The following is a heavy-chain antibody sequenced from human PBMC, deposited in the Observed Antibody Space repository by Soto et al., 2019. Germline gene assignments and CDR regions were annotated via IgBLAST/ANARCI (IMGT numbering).Heavy chain of an antibody. D-gene: IGHD2-8*01. CDR2: IGGVET. CDR1: GFNFSIHG. CDR3: AKDAVPFNRKWDYLDA. V-gene: IGHV3-23*01. J-gene: IGHJ4*02. Sequence: GGSLRLSCAGSGFNFSIHGMTWVRQAPGKGLEWVASIGGVETYYADSVKGWFTISRDDSRKMVYLQLNILRVEDSAVYYCAKDAVPFNRKWDYLDAWGQGTLVTVSS.